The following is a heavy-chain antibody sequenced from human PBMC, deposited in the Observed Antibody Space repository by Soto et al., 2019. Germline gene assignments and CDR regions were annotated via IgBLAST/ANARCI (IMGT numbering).Heavy chain of an antibody. CDR3: AKGEGSGWDYYYYYMDV. CDR2: ISGSGGST. J-gene: IGHJ6*03. V-gene: IGHV3-23*01. CDR1: XFTFSSYA. D-gene: IGHD6-19*01. Sequence: EVQLLXSGGGLVQPGXXLXXXCAASXFTFSSYAMSWVRQAPGKGXXXXXAISGSGGSTYYADSVKGRFXISXXXXXXXXXXXXXXXXXXXTAVYYCAKGEGSGWDYYYYYMDVWGKGTTVTVSS.